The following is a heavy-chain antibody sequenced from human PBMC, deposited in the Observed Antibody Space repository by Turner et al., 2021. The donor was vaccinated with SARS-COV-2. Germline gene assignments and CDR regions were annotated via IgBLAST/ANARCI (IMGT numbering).Heavy chain of an antibody. Sequence: QVQLVESGGGVVQPGRSLRLSCAASGFPFTSYVMHWVRQAPGKGLGWVAVIWYDGSNKYSADSVKGRFTISRDNSKNTLYLQMNSLRAEDTAVYYCARGYSSGWYGRESFDYWGQGTLVTVSS. CDR1: GFPFTSYV. CDR2: IWYDGSNK. J-gene: IGHJ4*02. V-gene: IGHV3-33*01. CDR3: ARGYSSGWYGRESFDY. D-gene: IGHD6-19*01.